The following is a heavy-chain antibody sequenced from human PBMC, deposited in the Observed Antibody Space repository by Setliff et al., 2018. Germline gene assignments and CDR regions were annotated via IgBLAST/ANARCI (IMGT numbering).Heavy chain of an antibody. D-gene: IGHD1-26*01. J-gene: IGHJ4*02. V-gene: IGHV3-30*18. CDR3: AKSRIVGATSPFDY. CDR1: GFTVSSFS. CDR2: LSDDGSNE. Sequence: PGGSLRLSCAASGFTVSSFSMHWVRQAPVKGMDWVATLSDDGSNEFYADSVKGRFTTSRDNSKNTLYLQMNSLRAEDTAVYYCAKSRIVGATSPFDYWGQGTLVTVS.